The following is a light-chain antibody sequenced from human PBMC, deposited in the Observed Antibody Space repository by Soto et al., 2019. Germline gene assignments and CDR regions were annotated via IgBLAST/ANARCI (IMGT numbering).Light chain of an antibody. CDR1: SSDVGGYNY. J-gene: IGLJ1*01. V-gene: IGLV2-14*01. CDR2: EVS. Sequence: QSVLTQPASVSGSPGQSITISCTGTSSDVGGYNYVSWYQHHPGKAPKLMIHEVSDRPSGISTRFSGSKSGNTASLTISGLQAEDEADYYCSSYTSATTDVFGTGTKLTVL. CDR3: SSYTSATTDV.